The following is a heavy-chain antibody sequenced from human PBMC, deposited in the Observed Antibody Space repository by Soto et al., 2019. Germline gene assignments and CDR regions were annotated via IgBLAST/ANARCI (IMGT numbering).Heavy chain of an antibody. CDR3: AKDLVTTWYFDL. Sequence: QVQLVESGGGVVQPGRSLRLSCTASGFTFSTYGMHWVRQAPGKGLEWVAFISNDGSNKYYGDSVRGRFTSSRDNSENTLYLQMNSLKAEDTAMYYCAKDLVTTWYFDLWGRGTLVTVSS. D-gene: IGHD4-17*01. J-gene: IGHJ2*01. CDR1: GFTFSTYG. CDR2: ISNDGSNK. V-gene: IGHV3-30*18.